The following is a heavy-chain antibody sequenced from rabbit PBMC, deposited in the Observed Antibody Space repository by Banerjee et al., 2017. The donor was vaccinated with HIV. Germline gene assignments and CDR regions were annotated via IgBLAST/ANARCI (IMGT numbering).Heavy chain of an antibody. CDR2: INTSSGNA. CDR1: GFDFSSYYM. V-gene: IGHV1S45*01. J-gene: IGHJ4*01. Sequence: QEQLKETGGGLVQPGGSLTLSCKASGFDFSSYYMSWVRQAPGKGLEWIACINTSSGNAVYANWAKGRFTISKTSSTTVTLQVTSLTAADTATYFCARDRVGDAAGYLDLWGPGTLVTVS. D-gene: IGHD6-1*01. CDR3: ARDRVGDAAGYLDL.